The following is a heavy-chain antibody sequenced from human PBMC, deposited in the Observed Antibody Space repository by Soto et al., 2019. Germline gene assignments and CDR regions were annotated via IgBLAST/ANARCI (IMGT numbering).Heavy chain of an antibody. CDR2: INPNGGDT. J-gene: IGHJ5*02. D-gene: IGHD2-8*02. Sequence: ASVKVSCKASGYTFTYYHVHWVRQAPGQGLEWMGIINPNGGDTNYAQKFKGRVTMTRDTSSNTVYMDLSGLKSDDTAVFYCAREISGGGTLNWFDPWGQGTLVTVSS. V-gene: IGHV1-2*02. CDR3: AREISGGGTLNWFDP. CDR1: GYTFTYYH.